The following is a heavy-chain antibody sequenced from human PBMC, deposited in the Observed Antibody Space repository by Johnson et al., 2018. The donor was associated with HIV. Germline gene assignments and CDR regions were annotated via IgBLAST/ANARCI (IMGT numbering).Heavy chain of an antibody. Sequence: QVHLVESGGGVVQPGRSLRLSCVASGFPFSSYAMDWVRQAPGKGLEWVAVISNDGSDKYYADSVKGRFTISRDNSKNTLYLQMNSLRAEDTALYYCAKDRSTGWYPAFDIWGQGTMVTVSS. CDR1: GFPFSSYA. CDR3: AKDRSTGWYPAFDI. V-gene: IGHV3-30*18. J-gene: IGHJ3*02. CDR2: ISNDGSDK. D-gene: IGHD6-19*01.